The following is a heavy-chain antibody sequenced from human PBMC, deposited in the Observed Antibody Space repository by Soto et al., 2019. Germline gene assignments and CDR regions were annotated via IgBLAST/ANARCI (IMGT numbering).Heavy chain of an antibody. V-gene: IGHV3-48*02. J-gene: IGHJ4*02. CDR1: GFTFSTDS. CDR2: ISTSGATR. CDR3: ARFFGSGFDY. D-gene: IGHD6-19*01. Sequence: EVQLVESGGGLVQPGGSLRLSCVASGFTFSTDSMNWVRQAPGKGLEWVAHISTSGATRYYAESVKGRFTISRDNAKTSLYLQMDSLRNEDTAVYYCARFFGSGFDYWGQGTRVTVSS.